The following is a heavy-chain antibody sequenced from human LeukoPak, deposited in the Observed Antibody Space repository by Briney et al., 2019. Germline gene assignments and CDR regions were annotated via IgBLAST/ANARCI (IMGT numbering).Heavy chain of an antibody. Sequence: SETLSLTCTVSGCSISSYYWSWIRQPAGKGLEWIGRIYTSGSTNYNPSLKSRVTMSVDTSKNQFSLKLSSVTAADTAVYYCARDLTASGWIDYWGQGTLVTVSS. CDR2: IYTSGST. J-gene: IGHJ4*02. V-gene: IGHV4-4*07. CDR1: GCSISSYY. D-gene: IGHD5-18*01. CDR3: ARDLTASGWIDY.